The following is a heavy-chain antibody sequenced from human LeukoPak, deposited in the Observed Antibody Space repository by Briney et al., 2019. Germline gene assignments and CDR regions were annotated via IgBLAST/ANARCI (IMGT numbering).Heavy chain of an antibody. D-gene: IGHD1-1*01. CDR3: ASPWNAGAFDI. J-gene: IGHJ3*02. CDR1: GGTFSSYA. Sequence: SVKVSCKASGGTFSSYAISWVRQAPGQGLEWMGGVIPIFGTANYAQKFQGRVTITADESTSTAYMELSSLRSEDTAVYYCASPWNAGAFDIWGQGTMVTVSS. V-gene: IGHV1-69*13. CDR2: VIPIFGTA.